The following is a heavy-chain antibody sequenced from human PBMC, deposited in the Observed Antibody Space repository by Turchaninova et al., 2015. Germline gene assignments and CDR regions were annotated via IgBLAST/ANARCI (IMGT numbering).Heavy chain of an antibody. CDR2: IIPIFGTT. CDR3: ARGTGQLEGSFSFYMDV. D-gene: IGHD1-1*01. V-gene: IGHV1-69*01. J-gene: IGHJ6*03. Sequence: GSSVKVSCMSSGDTFSSYAITWVRQAPGQGLGWMGGIIPIFGTTNYAQKFQGRVTITADESTSTAYMELSSLRSEDTAVYYCARGTGQLEGSFSFYMDVWGKGTAVTVSS. CDR1: GDTFSSYA.